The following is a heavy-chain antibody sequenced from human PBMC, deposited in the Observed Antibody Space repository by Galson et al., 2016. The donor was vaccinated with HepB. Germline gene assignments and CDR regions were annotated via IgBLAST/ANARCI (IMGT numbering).Heavy chain of an antibody. V-gene: IGHV3-21*01. CDR1: GFTFAAYS. D-gene: IGHD2-8*01. CDR2: ISYSSSHI. Sequence: SLRLSCAASGFTFAAYSMSWVRQAPGKGLEWVSYISYSSSHIYYADSVKGRFTISRDHAKNSVYLQMNSLRAEDTALYYCARDNVDRLRRVTFDIWGQGTMVTVSS. CDR3: ARDNVDRLRRVTFDI. J-gene: IGHJ3*02.